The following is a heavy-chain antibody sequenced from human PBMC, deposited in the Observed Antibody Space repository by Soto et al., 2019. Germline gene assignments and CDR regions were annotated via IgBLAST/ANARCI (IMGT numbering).Heavy chain of an antibody. CDR3: ARDASGDATNWFDP. CDR1: GFSFSRYA. V-gene: IGHV3-48*02. J-gene: IGHJ5*02. CDR2: ISMSGTTM. Sequence: EVRLVESGGGLAQPGGSLRLSCAASGFSFSRYAMNWVRQSPGKGLEWVSYISMSGTTMFYAESVKGRFTISRDNAEKSLYLHMNSMRDEDTAMYYCARDASGDATNWFDPWGQGTLVTVSS. D-gene: IGHD6-25*01.